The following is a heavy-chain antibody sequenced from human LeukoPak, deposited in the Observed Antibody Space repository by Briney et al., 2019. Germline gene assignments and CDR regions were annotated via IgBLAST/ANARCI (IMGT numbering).Heavy chain of an antibody. Sequence: ASVKVSCKASGYTFTSYYMHWVRQAPGQGLEWMGIINPSGGSTSYAQKFQGRVTMTRDTSTSTAYMELSSLRSEDTAVYYCASQMERDDAFDIWGQGTMVTVSS. V-gene: IGHV1-46*01. D-gene: IGHD1-1*01. CDR2: INPSGGST. CDR1: GYTFTSYY. CDR3: ASQMERDDAFDI. J-gene: IGHJ3*02.